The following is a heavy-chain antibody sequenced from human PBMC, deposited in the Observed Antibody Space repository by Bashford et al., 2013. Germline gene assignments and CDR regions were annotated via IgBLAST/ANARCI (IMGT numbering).Heavy chain of an antibody. J-gene: IGHJ6*02. D-gene: IGHD3-16*01. CDR3: ARGLRASVGGFDNYGMDV. V-gene: IGHV4-4*07. CDR1: GASISRHY. CDR2: IFASGST. Sequence: SETLSLTCTVSGASISRHYWSWIRQPAGKGLEWIGRIFASGSTTYNPSLKSRVTMSLDKSKNQFSLRLNSATAADTAIYYCARGLRASVGGFDNYGMDVWGQGTTVTVSS.